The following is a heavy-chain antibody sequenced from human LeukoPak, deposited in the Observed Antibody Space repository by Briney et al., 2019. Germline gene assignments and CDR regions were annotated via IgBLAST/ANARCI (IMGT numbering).Heavy chain of an antibody. V-gene: IGHV4-39*07. CDR3: ARGKDGYNFIPHDY. CDR1: GGSISSYY. Sequence: PSETLSLTCTVSGGSISSYYWGWIRQPPGKGLEWIGSINYSGSTYYNPSLKSRVTISVDTSKNQFSLKLSSVTAADTAVYYCARGKDGYNFIPHDYWGQGTLVTVSS. CDR2: INYSGST. D-gene: IGHD5-24*01. J-gene: IGHJ4*02.